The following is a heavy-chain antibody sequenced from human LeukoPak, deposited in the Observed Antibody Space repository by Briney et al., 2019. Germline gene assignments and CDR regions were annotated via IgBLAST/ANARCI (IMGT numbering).Heavy chain of an antibody. D-gene: IGHD3-16*02. CDR1: GFTFSSYW. V-gene: IGHV3-7*01. J-gene: IGHJ3*02. CDR2: IKRDGSEK. Sequence: PGGSLRLSCAASGFTFSSYWMSWVRQAPGKGLEGVAYIKRDGSEKYYVDSVKGRFTISRDNAKNSLYLQMNSLRAEDTAVYYCARDIEAFDIWGQWTMVTVSS. CDR3: ARDIEAFDI.